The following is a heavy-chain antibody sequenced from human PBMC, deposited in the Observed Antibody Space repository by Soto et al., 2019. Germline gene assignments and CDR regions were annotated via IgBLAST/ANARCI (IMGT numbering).Heavy chain of an antibody. J-gene: IGHJ5*02. D-gene: IGHD6-13*01. Sequence: ASVKVSCKASGYTFTSYGIHWVRQAPGQRLEWMGWINAANGDTKYSPKFQGRITITRDTSASTAYMELSSLRSEDTAVYYCVRRHVSATGIDWFDPWGQGTLVTVSS. CDR1: GYTFTSYG. CDR3: VRRHVSATGIDWFDP. CDR2: INAANGDT. V-gene: IGHV1-3*01.